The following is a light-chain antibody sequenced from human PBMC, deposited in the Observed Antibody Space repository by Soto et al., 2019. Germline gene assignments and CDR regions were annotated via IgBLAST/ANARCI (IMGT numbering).Light chain of an antibody. CDR2: EVT. CDR3: SSYTNRDTWV. CDR1: SSDVGGYNY. Sequence: QSALTQPASVSGSPGQSITISCTGTSSDVGGYNYVSWYQQHPGQVPKLTIYEVTTRPSGVSSRFSGSKSGNTASLTISGLQAEDEADYYCSSYTNRDTWVFGGGTKVTV. J-gene: IGLJ3*02. V-gene: IGLV2-14*01.